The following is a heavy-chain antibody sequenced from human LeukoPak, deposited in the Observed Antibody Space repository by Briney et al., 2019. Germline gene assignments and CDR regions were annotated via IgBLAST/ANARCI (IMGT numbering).Heavy chain of an antibody. D-gene: IGHD5-24*01. J-gene: IGHJ4*02. CDR1: GGTFSIYA. V-gene: IGHV1-69*05. CDR2: IIPIFGTA. CDR3: ARGRWLQPWGYFDY. Sequence: SVKVSCTASGGTFSIYAISWVRQAPGQGLEWMGGIIPIFGTANYAQKFQGRVTITTDGSTSTAYMELSSLRSEDTAVYYCARGRWLQPWGYFDYWGQGTLVTVSS.